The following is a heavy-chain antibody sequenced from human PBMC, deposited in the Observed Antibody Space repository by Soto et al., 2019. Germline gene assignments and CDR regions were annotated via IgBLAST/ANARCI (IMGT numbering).Heavy chain of an antibody. J-gene: IGHJ4*02. CDR2: ISYDGSNK. Sequence: GGSLRLSCAASGFTFSSYGMHWVRQAPGKGLEWVAVISYDGSNKYYADSLKGRFTISRDNSKNTLYLQMDSLRAEDTAVYYCARDRAATLLQYYFDYWGQGTLVTVSS. V-gene: IGHV3-30-3*01. CDR3: ARDRAATLLQYYFDY. D-gene: IGHD2-15*01. CDR1: GFTFSSYG.